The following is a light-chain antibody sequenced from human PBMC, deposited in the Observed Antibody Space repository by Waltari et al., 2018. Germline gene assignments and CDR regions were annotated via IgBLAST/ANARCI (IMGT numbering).Light chain of an antibody. CDR3: SSYAGNDLVI. CDR2: EVT. Sequence: QSALTQPASVSGSPGQSITISCPGPNSYVGSYHYVSWYQQHPGKAPKLMIYEVTNRPSGLSNRFSGSKSGNTASLTITELQAEDEADYYCSSYAGNDLVIFGGGTKLTVL. CDR1: NSYVGSYHY. V-gene: IGLV2-14*01. J-gene: IGLJ2*01.